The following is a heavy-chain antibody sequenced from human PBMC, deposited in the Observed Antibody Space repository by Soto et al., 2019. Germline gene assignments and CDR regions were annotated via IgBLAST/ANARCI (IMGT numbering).Heavy chain of an antibody. J-gene: IGHJ6*02. CDR2: ISSSGSTI. V-gene: IGHV3-11*01. Sequence: QVQLVESGGGLVKPGGSLRLSCAASGFTFSDYYMSWIRQAPGKVLEWGSYISSSGSTIYYADSVKGRFTISRDNAKNSLYLQMNSLRAEDTAVYYCARDEGSGSYPPYYYYGMDVWGQGTTVTVSS. CDR1: GFTFSDYY. CDR3: ARDEGSGSYPPYYYYGMDV. D-gene: IGHD3-10*01.